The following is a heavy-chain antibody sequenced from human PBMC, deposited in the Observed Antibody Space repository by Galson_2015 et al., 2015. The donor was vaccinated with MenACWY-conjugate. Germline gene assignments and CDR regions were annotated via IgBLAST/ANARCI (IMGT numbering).Heavy chain of an antibody. CDR2: VYHSGST. CDR3: ARDLIAVTGTFYDY. CDR1: GDSISSSNW. J-gene: IGHJ4*02. D-gene: IGHD6-19*01. Sequence: ETLSLTCTVSGDSISSSNWWSWVRQSPGKGLEWIGEVYHSGSTNYNPSVKSRVTISVDKSKNQYSLKLSAVTAADTAVYYCARDLIAVTGTFYDYWGQGTLVTVSS. V-gene: IGHV4-4*02.